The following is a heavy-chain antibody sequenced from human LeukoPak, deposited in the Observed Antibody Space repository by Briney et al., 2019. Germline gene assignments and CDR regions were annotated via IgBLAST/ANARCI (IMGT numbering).Heavy chain of an antibody. Sequence: HGGSLRLSCAASGFTFSSYWMSWVRQAPGKGLEWVANIKQDGSEKCYVGSVKGRFTISRDNAKNSLYLQMNSLRAEDTAVYYCARDRFGVAAAGSWYFDLWGRGTLVTVSS. CDR1: GFTFSSYW. D-gene: IGHD6-13*01. V-gene: IGHV3-7*04. J-gene: IGHJ2*01. CDR2: IKQDGSEK. CDR3: ARDRFGVAAAGSWYFDL.